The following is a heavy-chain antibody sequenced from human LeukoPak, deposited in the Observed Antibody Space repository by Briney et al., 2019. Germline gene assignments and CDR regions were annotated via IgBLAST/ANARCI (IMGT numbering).Heavy chain of an antibody. CDR2: ISYDGSNK. Sequence: GRSLRLSCAASGFTFSSYAMHWVRQAPGKGLEWVAVISYDGSNKYYADSVKGRFTISRDNSKNTLYLQMNSLRAEDTAVYYCARIAVAGGDFDYWGQGTLVTVSS. CDR1: GFTFSSYA. CDR3: ARIAVAGGDFDY. J-gene: IGHJ4*02. V-gene: IGHV3-30*01. D-gene: IGHD6-19*01.